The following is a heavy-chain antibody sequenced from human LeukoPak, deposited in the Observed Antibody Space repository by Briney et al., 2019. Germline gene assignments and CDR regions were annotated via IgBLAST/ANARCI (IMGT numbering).Heavy chain of an antibody. V-gene: IGHV4-59*01. CDR1: GGSISTYY. D-gene: IGHD1-26*01. CDR3: ARVGSYNFDY. J-gene: IGHJ4*02. Sequence: PSETLSLTRTVSGGSISTYYWSWIRQPPGKGLEWMGYIYYSGSTNYNPSLKSRVTISVDTSKNQFSLKVSSVTAADTAVYYCARVGSYNFDYWGQGTLVIVSS. CDR2: IYYSGST.